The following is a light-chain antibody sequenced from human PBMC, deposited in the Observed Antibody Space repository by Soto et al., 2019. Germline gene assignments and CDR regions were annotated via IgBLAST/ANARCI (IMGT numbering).Light chain of an antibody. J-gene: IGKJ1*01. CDR2: GAS. CDR1: QDISSS. CDR3: QHYYSSPPT. V-gene: IGKV1-8*01. Sequence: AIRMTQSPSSFSASIGDRVTITCRASQDISSSLGWYQQIPGRAPKLLISGASNLQSGVPSRFSGSGSGTDFTLTISSLQAEDFANYYCQHYYSSPPTCGQGTKVEIK.